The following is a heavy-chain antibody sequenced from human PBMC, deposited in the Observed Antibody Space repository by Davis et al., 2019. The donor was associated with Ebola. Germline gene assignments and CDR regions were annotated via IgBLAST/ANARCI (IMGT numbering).Heavy chain of an antibody. J-gene: IGHJ1*01. CDR3: ARGAHIVVVTAAEYFQH. D-gene: IGHD2-21*02. CDR2: IIPILGIA. CDR1: GYTFTSYA. Sequence: AASVKVSCKASGYTFTSYAMHWVRQAPGQRLEWMGRIIPILGIANYAQKFQGRVTITADKSTSTAYMELSSLRSEDTAVYYCARGAHIVVVTAAEYFQHWGQGTLVTVSS. V-gene: IGHV1-69*04.